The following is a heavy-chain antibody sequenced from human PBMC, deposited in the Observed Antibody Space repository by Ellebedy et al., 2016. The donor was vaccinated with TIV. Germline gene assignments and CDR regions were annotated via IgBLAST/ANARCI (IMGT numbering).Heavy chain of an antibody. V-gene: IGHV3-21*01. CDR2: MSSGSNI. Sequence: PGGSLRLSCAASGFTFSSYGMSWVRQAPGKGLEWISSMSSGSNIFYADSVKGRFTISRDTAKNSLSLQMDSLRAEDTAVYYCARYSGTYRDYWGQGTLVTVSS. D-gene: IGHD1-26*01. J-gene: IGHJ4*02. CDR3: ARYSGTYRDY. CDR1: GFTFSSYG.